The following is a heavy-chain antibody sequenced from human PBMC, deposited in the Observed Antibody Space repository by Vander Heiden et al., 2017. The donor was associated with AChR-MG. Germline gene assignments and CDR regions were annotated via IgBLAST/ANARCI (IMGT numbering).Heavy chain of an antibody. CDR2: MWYDGINK. CDR3: ARRGYCSGGSCYNLRHGDFDY. J-gene: IGHJ4*02. CDR1: GFTFSRHG. Sequence: QVQLVESGGGVVQPGRSVRVSCAASGFTFSRHGLHWVRQAPGKGLEWVAVMWYDGINKYYADSVKGRFTVSRDNSKNTLYLQMNSLRAEDTAVYYCARRGYCSGGSCYNLRHGDFDYWGQGTLVTVSS. D-gene: IGHD2-15*01. V-gene: IGHV3-33*01.